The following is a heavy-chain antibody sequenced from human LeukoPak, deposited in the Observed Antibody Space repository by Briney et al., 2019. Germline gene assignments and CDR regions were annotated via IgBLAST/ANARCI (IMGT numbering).Heavy chain of an antibody. CDR3: ARASPRTDIVVVPAAPFDP. D-gene: IGHD2-2*01. CDR2: INSSGGSP. V-gene: IGHV1-46*01. Sequence: GASVKVFFKASGYTFTSYYMHWVRQASGQGLEWMGIINSSGGSPSYAQKFQGRVTMTRDMSTSTVYMELSSLRSEDTAVYYCARASPRTDIVVVPAAPFDPWGQGTLVTVYS. CDR1: GYTFTSYY. J-gene: IGHJ5*02.